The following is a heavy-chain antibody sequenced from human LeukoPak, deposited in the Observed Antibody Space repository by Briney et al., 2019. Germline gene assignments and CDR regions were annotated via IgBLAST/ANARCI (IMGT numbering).Heavy chain of an antibody. CDR2: MNPNSGNT. Sequence: GASVKVSCRASGYTFTNYDINWVRQATGQGLEWMGWMNPNSGNTAYAQKFQGRVTMTRNTSISTAYMELSSLRSEDTAVYYCASASTTDYWGQGPLVTVSS. CDR1: GYTFTNYD. CDR3: ASASTTDY. V-gene: IGHV1-8*01. D-gene: IGHD1-14*01. J-gene: IGHJ4*02.